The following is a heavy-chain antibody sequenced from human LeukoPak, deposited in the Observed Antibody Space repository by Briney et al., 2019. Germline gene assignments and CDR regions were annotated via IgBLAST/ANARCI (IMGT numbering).Heavy chain of an antibody. CDR2: XSSSSSIX. CDR1: XFXFSSXX. V-gene: IGHV3-48*01. D-gene: IGHD3/OR15-3a*01. J-gene: IGHJ4*02. CDR3: ARGPINWTPFDH. Sequence: GGSLRLSCAAXXFXFSSXXXXXXXXXXXXXXEXXSXXSSSSSIXYXXDXXXGXFXXXRDNAKNSLYLQMNSLRAEDTAVYYCARGPINWTPFDHWGQGTLVTASS.